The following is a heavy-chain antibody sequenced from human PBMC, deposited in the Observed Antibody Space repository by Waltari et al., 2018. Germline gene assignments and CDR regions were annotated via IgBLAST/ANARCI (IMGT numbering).Heavy chain of an antibody. CDR3: AVLSGYYYNWFDP. J-gene: IGHJ5*02. D-gene: IGHD3-3*01. Sequence: QVQLQQWGAGLLKPSETLSLTCAVYGGSFSGYYWSWIPQPPGKGLEWIGEINHSGSTNYNPSLKSRVTISVDTSKNQFSLKLSSVTAADTAVYYCAVLSGYYYNWFDPWGQGTLVTVSS. CDR2: INHSGST. V-gene: IGHV4-34*01. CDR1: GGSFSGYY.